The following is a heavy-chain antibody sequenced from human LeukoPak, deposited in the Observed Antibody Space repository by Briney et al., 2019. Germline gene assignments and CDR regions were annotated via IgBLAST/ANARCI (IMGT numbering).Heavy chain of an antibody. CDR3: ARSYYDSSGLDY. D-gene: IGHD3-22*01. CDR1: GYTFTGYY. Sequence: GASVKVSCKAAGYTFTGYYMHWLRQAPGQGLEWMGRIIPILGIANYAQKFQGRVTITADKSTSTAYMELSSLRSEDTAVYYCARSYYDSSGLDYWGQGTLVTVSS. CDR2: IIPILGIA. J-gene: IGHJ4*02. V-gene: IGHV1-69*02.